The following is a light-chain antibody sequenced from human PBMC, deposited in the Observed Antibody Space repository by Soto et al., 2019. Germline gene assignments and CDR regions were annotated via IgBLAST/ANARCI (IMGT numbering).Light chain of an antibody. J-gene: IGKJ4*01. CDR2: DAS. CDR1: QSVGRNY. V-gene: IGKV3-20*01. CDR3: HQYAVSPLT. Sequence: IVLTQSPGTLSLSPGESATLSCRASQSVGRNYLAWFQHKPDQAPRLLIYDASNRATGVPDRFSGSGSGPDFTLSVTRLEPEDFAVYYCHQYAVSPLTFGGGTTVEIK.